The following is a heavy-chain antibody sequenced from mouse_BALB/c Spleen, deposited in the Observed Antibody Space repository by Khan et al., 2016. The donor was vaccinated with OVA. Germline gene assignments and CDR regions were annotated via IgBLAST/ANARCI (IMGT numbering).Heavy chain of an antibody. Sequence: QMQLEESGAELVRPGASVKLSCKTSGYIFTSYWIHWVKQRSGQGLEWIARIYPGTNSTYYNEKFKGKATLTADKSSSTVYMQLSSLKSEDSAVYFCARDGPDGAWFVYWGQGTLVTVSA. J-gene: IGHJ3*01. V-gene: IGHV1S132*01. D-gene: IGHD2-3*01. CDR2: IYPGTNST. CDR3: ARDGPDGAWFVY. CDR1: GYIFTSYW.